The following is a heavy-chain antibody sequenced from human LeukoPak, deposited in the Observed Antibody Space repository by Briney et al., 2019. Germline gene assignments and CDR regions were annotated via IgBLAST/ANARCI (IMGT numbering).Heavy chain of an antibody. CDR2: IYSGGTT. CDR3: ARDHQVSYFDY. CDR1: GFTVSSTD. Sequence: GGSLRLSCAASGFTVSSTDMSWARQAPGKGLEWVSFIYSGGTTYYADSVKGRFTISRDNSKNTLYLQMNSLRADDTAVYYCARDHQVSYFDYWGQGTLVTVSS. V-gene: IGHV3-53*05. D-gene: IGHD6-6*01. J-gene: IGHJ4*02.